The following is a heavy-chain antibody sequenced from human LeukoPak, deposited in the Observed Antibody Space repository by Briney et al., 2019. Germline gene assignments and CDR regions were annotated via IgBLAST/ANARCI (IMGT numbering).Heavy chain of an antibody. D-gene: IGHD3-22*01. J-gene: IGHJ4*02. CDR3: ANSEDSSGYYRRAFDY. CDR2: ISGSGGST. Sequence: GGSLRLSCAASGFTFSSYAMSWVRQAPGKGLEWVSAISGSGGSTYYADSVKGRFTISRDNSKNTLYLQMNSLRAEDTAVYYCANSEDSSGYYRRAFDYWGQGTLVTVSS. CDR1: GFTFSSYA. V-gene: IGHV3-23*01.